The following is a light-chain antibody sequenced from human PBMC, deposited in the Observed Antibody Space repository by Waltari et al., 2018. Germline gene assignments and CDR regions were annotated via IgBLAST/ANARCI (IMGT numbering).Light chain of an antibody. CDR2: YPS. Sequence: DIQMTQSPSSLSASVGDRVTLTGQASQDLDNNLNWYRHKPGNAPELLFYYPSNLESGVPSRFSGSGSGADVTFTINSLQPGDFATYYCQQYDVLLPGFTFGPGTTVDLK. CDR1: QDLDNN. CDR3: QQYDVLLPGFT. J-gene: IGKJ3*01. V-gene: IGKV1-33*01.